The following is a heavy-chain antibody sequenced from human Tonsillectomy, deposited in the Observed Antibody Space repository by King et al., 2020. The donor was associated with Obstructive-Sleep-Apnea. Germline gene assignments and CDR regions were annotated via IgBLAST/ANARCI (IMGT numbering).Heavy chain of an antibody. D-gene: IGHD6-19*01. Sequence: VQLQESGPGLVKPSETLSLTCTVSGGSISSYYWSWIRQPPGKGLEWIGYIYYSGSTNYNPSLNSRVTISVDTSKNQFSLKLSSVTAADTAVYYCARSPRSIAVAGFFDYWGQGTLVTVSS. CDR2: IYYSGST. V-gene: IGHV4-59*08. J-gene: IGHJ4*02. CDR1: GGSISSYY. CDR3: ARSPRSIAVAGFFDY.